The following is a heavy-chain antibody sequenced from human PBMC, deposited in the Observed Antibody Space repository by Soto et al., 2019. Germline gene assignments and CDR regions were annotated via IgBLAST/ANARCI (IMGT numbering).Heavy chain of an antibody. V-gene: IGHV1-2*04. CDR1: GYTFTGYY. CDR3: ARSGGIGYGVGRYYYGMDV. Sequence: GASVKVSCKASGYTFTGYYMHWVRQAPGQGLEWMGWINPNSGGTNYAQKFQGWVTMTRDTSISTAYMELSRLRSDDTAVYYCARSGGIGYGVGRYYYGMDVWGQGTTVTV. D-gene: IGHD5-18*01. CDR2: INPNSGGT. J-gene: IGHJ6*02.